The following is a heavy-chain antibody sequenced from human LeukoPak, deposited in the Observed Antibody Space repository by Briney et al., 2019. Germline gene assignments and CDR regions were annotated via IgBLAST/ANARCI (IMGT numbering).Heavy chain of an antibody. V-gene: IGHV1-3*03. CDR1: GYTFTSYA. D-gene: IGHD5-18*01. CDR2: INAGNGNT. CDR3: ARAGYSYGYGNWFDP. Sequence: ASVKVSCKASGYTFTSYAMHWVRQAPGQRLEWMGWINAGNGNTKYSQEFQGRVTITRDTSASTAYMELSGLRSEDMAVYYCARAGYSYGYGNWFDPWGQGTLVTVSS. J-gene: IGHJ5*02.